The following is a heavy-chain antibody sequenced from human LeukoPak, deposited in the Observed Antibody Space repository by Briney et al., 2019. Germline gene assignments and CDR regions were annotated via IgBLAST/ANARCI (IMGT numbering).Heavy chain of an antibody. J-gene: IGHJ4*02. CDR1: GGSFSGYY. CDR2: INHSGST. V-gene: IGHV4-34*01. CDR3: ARGRYLTTGGGAAAGFLDY. Sequence: ASETLSLTCGVDGGSFSGYYWNWIRQPPGKGLERIGEINHSGSTNYNPSLKRRVTISVDTSQNQFSVRLNSVTAADTAVYYCARGRYLTTGGGAAAGFLDYWGQGTLVTVSS. D-gene: IGHD6-13*01.